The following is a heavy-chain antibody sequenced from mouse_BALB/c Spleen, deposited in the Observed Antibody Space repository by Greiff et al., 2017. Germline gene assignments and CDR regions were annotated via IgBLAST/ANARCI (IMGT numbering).Heavy chain of an antibody. CDR2: ILPGSGST. V-gene: IGHV1-9*01. Sequence: QVQLQQSGAELMKPGASVKISCKATGYTFSSYWIEWVKQRPGHGLEWIGEILPGSGSTNYNEKFKGKATFTADTSSNTAYMQLSSLTSEDSAVYDCARRTIGNPWFADWGQGTLVTVSA. D-gene: IGHD2-14*01. J-gene: IGHJ3*01. CDR3: ARRTIGNPWFAD. CDR1: GYTFSSYW.